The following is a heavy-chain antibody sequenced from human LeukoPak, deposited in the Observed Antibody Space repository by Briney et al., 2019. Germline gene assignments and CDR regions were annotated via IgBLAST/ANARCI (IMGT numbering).Heavy chain of an antibody. V-gene: IGHV5-51*01. CDR1: GYSFTNYW. Sequence: GESLKISCKGSGYSFTNYWIGWVRQMPGKGLEYMGIINPGDSDTRYSPSFQGQVTISADKSTNTAYLQWSSLKASDTAMYYCARPESGSSYGYYTYWGQGTLVTVSS. CDR2: INPGDSDT. D-gene: IGHD5-18*01. CDR3: ARPESGSSYGYYTY. J-gene: IGHJ4*02.